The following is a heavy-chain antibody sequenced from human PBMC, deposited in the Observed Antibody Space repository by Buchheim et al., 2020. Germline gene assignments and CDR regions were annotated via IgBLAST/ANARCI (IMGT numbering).Heavy chain of an antibody. J-gene: IGHJ6*02. Sequence: EVQLVDSGGGLVQPGGSLRLSCAASGFTFNNFWMSWVRQAPGKGLEWVATIKQDGSEKYYVDSVKGRFTISRDNAKNSLHLQMNSLRAEDTAVYYCARCGYSMGYYYYDMDVWGQGTT. D-gene: IGHD3-22*01. V-gene: IGHV3-7*01. CDR2: IKQDGSEK. CDR1: GFTFNNFW. CDR3: ARCGYSMGYYYYDMDV.